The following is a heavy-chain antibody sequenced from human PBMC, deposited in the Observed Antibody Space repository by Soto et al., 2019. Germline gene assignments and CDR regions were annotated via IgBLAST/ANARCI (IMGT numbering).Heavy chain of an antibody. CDR3: ARTYSSSWSPFYY. Sequence: SETLSLTCAVYGGSFSGYYWSWIRQPPGKGLEWIGEINHSGSTNYNPSLKSRVTISVDTSKNQFSLKLSSVTAADTAVYYCARTYSSSWSPFYYWGQGTLVTVSS. CDR2: INHSGST. V-gene: IGHV4-34*01. D-gene: IGHD6-13*01. J-gene: IGHJ4*02. CDR1: GGSFSGYY.